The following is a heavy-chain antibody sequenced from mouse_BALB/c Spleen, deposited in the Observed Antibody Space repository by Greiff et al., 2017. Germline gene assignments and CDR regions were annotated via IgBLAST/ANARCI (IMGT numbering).Heavy chain of an antibody. CDR2: IWSGGST. V-gene: IGHV2-4-1*01. CDR3: ATIYYGYDEAY. J-gene: IGHJ3*01. D-gene: IGHD2-2*01. Sequence: VQRVESGPGLVQPSQSLSITCTVSGFSLTSYGVHWVRQSPGKGLEWLGVIWSGGSTDYNAAFISRLSISKDNSKSQVFFKMNSLQADDTAIYYCATIYYGYDEAYWGQGTLVTVSA. CDR1: GFSLTSYG.